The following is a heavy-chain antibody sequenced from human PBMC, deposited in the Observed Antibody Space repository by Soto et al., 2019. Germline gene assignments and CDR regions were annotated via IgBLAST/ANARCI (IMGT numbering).Heavy chain of an antibody. J-gene: IGHJ5*02. V-gene: IGHV1-18*04. CDR3: ARDYNGPNWFDP. Sequence: PGESLKVSCKASGYTFTSYGISWVRQAPGQGLEWMGWISAYNGNTNYAQKLQGRVTMTTDTSTSTAYMELRSLRSDDTAVYYCARDYNGPNWFDPWGQGTLVTVSS. D-gene: IGHD1-1*01. CDR1: GYTFTSYG. CDR2: ISAYNGNT.